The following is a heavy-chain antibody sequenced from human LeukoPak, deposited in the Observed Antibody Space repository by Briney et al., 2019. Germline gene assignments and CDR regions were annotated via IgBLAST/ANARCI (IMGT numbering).Heavy chain of an antibody. CDR1: GGSISSYY. V-gene: IGHV4-59*01. Sequence: PSETLSLTCTVSGGSISSYYWSWIRQPPGKGLEWIGYIYYSGSTNYNPSLKSRVTISVDTSKNQFSLKLSPVTAADTAVYYCARDGPNPYYYDSSGLGGYYMDVWGKGTTVTVSS. CDR3: ARDGPNPYYYDSSGLGGYYMDV. CDR2: IYYSGST. D-gene: IGHD3-22*01. J-gene: IGHJ6*03.